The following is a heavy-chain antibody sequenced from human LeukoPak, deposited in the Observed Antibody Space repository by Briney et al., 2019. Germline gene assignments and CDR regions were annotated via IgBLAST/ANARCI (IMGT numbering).Heavy chain of an antibody. CDR3: TTYYGSGSSY. V-gene: IGHV3-23*01. Sequence: PGGTLRLSCAASGFTFSNYGMSWVRQAPGKGLEWVSAISGSGGRTYHADSVKGRFTISRDNSKNTLYLQMNSLRAEDTAVYYCTTYYGSGSSYWGQGTLVTVSS. D-gene: IGHD3-10*01. CDR2: ISGSGGRT. J-gene: IGHJ4*02. CDR1: GFTFSNYG.